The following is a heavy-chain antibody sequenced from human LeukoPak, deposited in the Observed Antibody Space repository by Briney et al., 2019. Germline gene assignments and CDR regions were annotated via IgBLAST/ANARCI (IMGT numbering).Heavy chain of an antibody. Sequence: ASVKVSCKASGYTFTGYYMHWVRQAPGQGLEWMGWINPNSGGTNYAQKFQGRVTMTRDTSISTAYMELSKLRSDDTAVYYCARDLDGSSWYLGRDHYYGMDVWGQGTTVTVSS. J-gene: IGHJ6*02. V-gene: IGHV1-2*02. CDR2: INPNSGGT. D-gene: IGHD6-13*01. CDR1: GYTFTGYY. CDR3: ARDLDGSSWYLGRDHYYGMDV.